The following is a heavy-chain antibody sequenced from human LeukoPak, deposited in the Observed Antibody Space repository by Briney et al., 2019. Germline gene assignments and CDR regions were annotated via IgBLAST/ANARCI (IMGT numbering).Heavy chain of an antibody. J-gene: IGHJ4*02. CDR3: AREGDYGSGSYFVG. D-gene: IGHD3-10*01. V-gene: IGHV4-34*01. CDR2: INHSGST. Sequence: SETLSLTCAVYGGSFSGYYWSWIRQPPGKGLEWIGEINHSGSTNYNPSLKSRVTISVDTSKNQFSLKLSSVTAADTAVYYCAREGDYGSGSYFVGWGQGTLDTVSS. CDR1: GGSFSGYY.